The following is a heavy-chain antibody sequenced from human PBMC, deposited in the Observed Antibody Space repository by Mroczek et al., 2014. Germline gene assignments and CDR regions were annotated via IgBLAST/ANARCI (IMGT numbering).Heavy chain of an antibody. CDR1: GYTFTSYY. J-gene: IGHJ4*02. CDR2: INPSGGST. D-gene: IGHD5-18*01. CDR3: ARERLVGYSYGPNFDY. Sequence: QVQLVQSGAEVKKPGASVKVSCKASGYTFTSYYMHWVRQAPGQGLEWMGIINPSGGSTSYAQKFQGRVTMTRDTSTSTVYMELSSLRSEDTAVYYCARERLVGYSYGPNFDYWGQGTLVTVSS. V-gene: IGHV1-46*03.